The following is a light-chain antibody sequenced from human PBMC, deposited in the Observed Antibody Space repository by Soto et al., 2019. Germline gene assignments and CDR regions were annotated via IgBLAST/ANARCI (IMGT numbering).Light chain of an antibody. CDR2: EGS. Sequence: QSVLTQPASVSGSPGQSITISCTGTSSDVGSYNLVSWYQQHPGKAPKLMIYEGSKRPSGVSNRFSGSKSGNTASLTISGLQAEDEADYYCCSYAGSVVFGGVTQLTVL. J-gene: IGLJ2*01. V-gene: IGLV2-23*01. CDR1: SSDVGSYNL. CDR3: CSYAGSVV.